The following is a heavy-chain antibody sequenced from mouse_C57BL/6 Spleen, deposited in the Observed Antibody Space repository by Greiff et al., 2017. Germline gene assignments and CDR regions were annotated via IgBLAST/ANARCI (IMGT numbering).Heavy chain of an antibody. CDR2: IYPGDGDT. J-gene: IGHJ4*01. Sequence: VQLQQSGPELVKPGASVKISCKASGYAFSSSWMNWVKQRPGKGLEWIGRIYPGDGDTNYNGKCKGKATLTADKSSSTAYMQLSSLTSEDSAVYFCARDHLDYAMDYWGQGTSVTVSS. V-gene: IGHV1-82*01. CDR1: GYAFSSSW. CDR3: ARDHLDYAMDY.